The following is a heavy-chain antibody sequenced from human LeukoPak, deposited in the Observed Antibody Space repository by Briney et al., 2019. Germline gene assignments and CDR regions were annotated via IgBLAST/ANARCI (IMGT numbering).Heavy chain of an antibody. D-gene: IGHD6-19*01. V-gene: IGHV3-23*01. J-gene: IGHJ3*02. CDR2: IDTKGTRT. Sequence: GGSLRLSCAASGFILSNSAMTWVRQAPGKGLQWVSGIDTKGTRTYYADSVKGRFSISRDNSKNTLYLQMNSLRAEDTAVYYCARDNSGAFDIWGQGTMVTVSS. CDR1: GFILSNSA. CDR3: ARDNSGAFDI.